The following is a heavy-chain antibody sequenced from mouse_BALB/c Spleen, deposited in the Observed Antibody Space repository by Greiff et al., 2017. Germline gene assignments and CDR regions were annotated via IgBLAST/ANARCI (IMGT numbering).Heavy chain of an antibody. V-gene: IGHV1-9*01. J-gene: IGHJ4*01. CDR2: ILPGSGST. Sequence: QVQLQQSGAELMKPGASVKISCKATGYTFSSYWIEWVKQRPGHGLEWIGEILPGSGSTNYNEKFKGKATFTADTSSNTAYMQLSSLTSEDSAVYYCARGDDYEYAMDYWGQGTSVTVSA. CDR1: GYTFSSYW. D-gene: IGHD2-4*01. CDR3: ARGDDYEYAMDY.